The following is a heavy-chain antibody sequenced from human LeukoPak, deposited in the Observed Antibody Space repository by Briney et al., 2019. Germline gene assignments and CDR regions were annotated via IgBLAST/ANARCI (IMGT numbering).Heavy chain of an antibody. CDR2: IMEDGTKK. V-gene: IGHV3-7*01. Sequence: GGSLRLSCAASGFTFTNFWMSWVRQAPGKGLEWVANIMEDGTKKNYVDSVKGRFTISRDNAKTSLYLHMNSLRAEDTAVYYCAKDIVGGGNDYWGRGTLVIVSS. J-gene: IGHJ4*02. CDR1: GFTFTNFW. CDR3: AKDIVGGGNDY. D-gene: IGHD2-15*01.